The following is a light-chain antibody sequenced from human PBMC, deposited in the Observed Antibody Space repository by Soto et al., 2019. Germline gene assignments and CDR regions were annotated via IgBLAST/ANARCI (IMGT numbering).Light chain of an antibody. CDR1: QSVSSY. CDR3: QQRSNWPRGT. CDR2: DAS. Sequence: EIVLTQSPATLSLSPGERATLSCRASQSVSSYLAWYQQQPGQAPRLLIYDASNRATGIPARFSGSGSGTDFTLTISSLDPEDFAVYYCQQRSNWPRGTFGPGTKVDIK. J-gene: IGKJ3*01. V-gene: IGKV3-11*01.